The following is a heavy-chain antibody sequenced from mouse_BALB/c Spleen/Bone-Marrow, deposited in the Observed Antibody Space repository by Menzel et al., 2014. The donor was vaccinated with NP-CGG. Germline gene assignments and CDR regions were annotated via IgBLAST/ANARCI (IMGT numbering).Heavy chain of an antibody. D-gene: IGHD1-1*01. CDR1: GYTFTNYV. CDR2: INPYNDGT. Sequence: EVHLVESGPELVKPGASVKMSCKASGYTFTNYVMHWVKQKPGQGLEWIGYINPYNDGTKYNEKFKGKATLTSDKSSGTAYMELSSLTSEDSAVYYCARRPSFYGSSYGAMEYWGQGTSGTVSS. J-gene: IGHJ4*01. V-gene: IGHV1-14*01. CDR3: ARRPSFYGSSYGAMEY.